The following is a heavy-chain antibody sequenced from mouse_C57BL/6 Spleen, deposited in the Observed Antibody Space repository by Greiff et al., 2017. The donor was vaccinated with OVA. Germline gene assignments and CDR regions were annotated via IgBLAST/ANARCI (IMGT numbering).Heavy chain of an antibody. V-gene: IGHV5-6*01. CDR2: ISSGGSYT. CDR1: GFTFSSYG. J-gene: IGHJ2*01. CDR3: ARLGTGPLDY. Sequence: EVQGVESGGDLVKPGGSLKLSCAASGFTFSSYGMSWVRQTPDQRLEWVATISSGGSYTYYPDSVKGRFTISRDNAKNTLYLQMSSLKSEDTAMYYCARLGTGPLDYWGQGTTLTVSS. D-gene: IGHD4-1*01.